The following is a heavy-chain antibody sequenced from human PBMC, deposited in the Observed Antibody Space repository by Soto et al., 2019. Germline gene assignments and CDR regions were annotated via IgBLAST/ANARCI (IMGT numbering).Heavy chain of an antibody. Sequence: QVQLVESGGGLVKPGGSLRLSCAASGFTFSDYSMTWIRQAPGTGLQWLSYISRSGSLTYSAESVKDRFTISRDNARNSLDLQMNSRRAEGTAVYYCARDVETRGPKLAHYFDYWGQGTLVTVSA. CDR3: ARDVETRGPKLAHYFDY. D-gene: IGHD1-1*01. CDR1: GFTFSDYS. J-gene: IGHJ4*02. V-gene: IGHV3-11*01. CDR2: ISRSGSLT.